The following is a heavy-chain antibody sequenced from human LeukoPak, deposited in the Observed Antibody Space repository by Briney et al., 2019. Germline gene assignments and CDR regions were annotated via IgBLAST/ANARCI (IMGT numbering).Heavy chain of an antibody. V-gene: IGHV3-9*01. D-gene: IGHD1-26*01. J-gene: IGHJ4*02. CDR2: ISWNSGSI. CDR3: ARRKWELPDY. Sequence: GRSLKLSCAASGFTFDDYAMHWVRQAPGKGLEWVSGISWNSGSIGYADSVKGRFTISRDNAKNSLYLQMNSLRAEDTAVYYCARRKWELPDYWGQGTLVTVSS. CDR1: GFTFDDYA.